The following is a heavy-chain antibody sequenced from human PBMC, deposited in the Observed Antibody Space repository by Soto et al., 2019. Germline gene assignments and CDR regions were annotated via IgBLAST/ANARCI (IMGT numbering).Heavy chain of an antibody. CDR2: IIPIFGTA. CDR1: GGTFSSYA. Sequence: SVKLSCKAAGGTFSSYAISWGRQAPGQGLEWMGGIIPIFGTANYAQKFQGRVTITADESTSTAYMELSSLRSEDTAVYYCARDHGGANWFDPWGQGTLVTVSS. V-gene: IGHV1-69*13. J-gene: IGHJ5*02. D-gene: IGHD3-16*01. CDR3: ARDHGGANWFDP.